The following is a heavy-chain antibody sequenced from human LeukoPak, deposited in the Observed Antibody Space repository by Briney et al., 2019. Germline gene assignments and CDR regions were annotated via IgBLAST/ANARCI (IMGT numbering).Heavy chain of an antibody. Sequence: GGSLRLSCAASGFTFDDYAMHWVRQAPGKGLEWVSLISGDGGSTYSADSVKGRFTISRDNSKNSLYLQMNSLRTEDTALYYCAKDYPPDRGYYSSAFDIWGQGTMVTVSS. CDR2: ISGDGGST. CDR3: AKDYPPDRGYYSSAFDI. J-gene: IGHJ3*02. CDR1: GFTFDDYA. D-gene: IGHD3-22*01. V-gene: IGHV3-43*02.